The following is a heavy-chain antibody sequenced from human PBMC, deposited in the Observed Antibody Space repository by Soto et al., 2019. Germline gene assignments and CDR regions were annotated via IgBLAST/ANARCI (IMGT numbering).Heavy chain of an antibody. J-gene: IGHJ4*02. CDR3: AREGVVVAAIDY. D-gene: IGHD2-15*01. V-gene: IGHV4-31*03. Sequence: QVQLQESGPGLVKPSQTLSLTCTVSGGSISSGGYYWSWIRQHPGKGLEWIGYIYYSGSTYYNPSLKSRVTISVDPSKNQFSLKLSSVTAADTAVYYCAREGVVVAAIDYWGQGTLVTVSS. CDR2: IYYSGST. CDR1: GGSISSGGYY.